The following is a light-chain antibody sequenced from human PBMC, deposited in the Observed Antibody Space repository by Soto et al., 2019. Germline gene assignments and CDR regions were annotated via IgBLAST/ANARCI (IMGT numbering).Light chain of an antibody. CDR2: DVS. Sequence: EIVLTQSPGTLSLSPGERATLSCRSSHSVSSNYLAWYQQKPGQAPRLLIYDVSIRATGITDRFSGSGSGTDFTLTISSLEPVDFAVYYCQQYGISPTFGQGTKVEIK. J-gene: IGKJ1*01. CDR1: HSVSSNY. V-gene: IGKV3-20*01. CDR3: QQYGISPT.